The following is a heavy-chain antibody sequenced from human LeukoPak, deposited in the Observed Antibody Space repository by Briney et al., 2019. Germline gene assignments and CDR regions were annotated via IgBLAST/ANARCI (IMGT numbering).Heavy chain of an antibody. V-gene: IGHV3-48*03. Sequence: PGGSLRLSCAASGFTFSSYEMNWVRQAPGKGLEWVSYISSSGSTIYYADSVKGRSTISRDNAKNSLYLQTNSLRAEDTAVYYCAKDATAAVGTVYMDVWGKGTTVTISS. CDR1: GFTFSSYE. CDR3: AKDATAAVGTVYMDV. J-gene: IGHJ6*03. D-gene: IGHD6-13*01. CDR2: ISSSGSTI.